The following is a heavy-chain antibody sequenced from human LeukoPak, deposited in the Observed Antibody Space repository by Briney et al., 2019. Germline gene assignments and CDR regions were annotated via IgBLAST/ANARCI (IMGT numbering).Heavy chain of an antibody. CDR3: AKVNPYYYDSSGYQQGWFDP. CDR1: GFTFDDYA. Sequence: PGGSLRLSCAASGFTFDDYAMHWVRHAPGKGLEWVSGISWNSGSIGYADSVKGRFTISRDNAKNSLYLQMNSLRAEDTALYYCAKVNPYYYDSSGYQQGWFDPWGQGTLVTVSS. D-gene: IGHD3-22*01. J-gene: IGHJ5*02. V-gene: IGHV3-9*01. CDR2: ISWNSGSI.